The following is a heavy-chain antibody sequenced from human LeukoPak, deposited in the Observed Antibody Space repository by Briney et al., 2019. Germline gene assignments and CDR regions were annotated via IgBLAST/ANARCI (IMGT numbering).Heavy chain of an antibody. CDR3: ARAWGSDY. CDR2: ISSSSSTI. D-gene: IGHD7-27*01. Sequence: GGSLRLSCAASGFSFSSYSINWVRQAPGEGLEWVSYISSSSSTIYYADSVKGRFTVSRDNARNSLYLQMNSLRDEDTAVYYCARAWGSDYWGQGTLVTVSS. J-gene: IGHJ4*02. V-gene: IGHV3-48*02. CDR1: GFSFSSYS.